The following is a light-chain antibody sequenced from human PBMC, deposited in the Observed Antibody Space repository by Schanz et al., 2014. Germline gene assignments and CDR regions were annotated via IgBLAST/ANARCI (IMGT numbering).Light chain of an antibody. Sequence: QSALTQPASVSGSPGQSITISCTGTSSDVGGYNLVSWYQHHPGEAPKLLIYDGSKRPSGVSTRFSGSKSANTASLTISGLQAEDEADYYCCSYAGSSTSWVFGGGTKLTVL. CDR2: DGS. J-gene: IGLJ3*02. CDR3: CSYAGSSTSWV. V-gene: IGLV2-23*01. CDR1: SSDVGGYNL.